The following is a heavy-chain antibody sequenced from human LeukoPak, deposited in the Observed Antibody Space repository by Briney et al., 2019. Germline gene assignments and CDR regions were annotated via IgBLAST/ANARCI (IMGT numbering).Heavy chain of an antibody. Sequence: GGSLRLSCAASGFTFSTYSMNWVRQAPGKGLEWVSYISSTSRFMYYADSVKGRFIISRDNAKNSLYLQMNSLRAEDAAVYYCAKGRYYDSRAYYSLDYFDYWGQGALVTVSS. CDR3: AKGRYYDSRAYYSLDYFDY. J-gene: IGHJ4*02. D-gene: IGHD3-22*01. CDR1: GFTFSTYS. V-gene: IGHV3-21*01. CDR2: ISSTSRFM.